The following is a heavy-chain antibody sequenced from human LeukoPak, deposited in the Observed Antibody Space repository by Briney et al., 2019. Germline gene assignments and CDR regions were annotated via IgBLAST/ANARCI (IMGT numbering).Heavy chain of an antibody. Sequence: SETLSLNCTVSGGSVSRNSDYWGWIRQPPGKGLEWIGSIYYGGSTYYNPSLKSRVTISVDTSKNQFSLMVSSVTVADTGVYYCARQGDLGTRLLWFGERMGSAFDIWGQGTMVTVSS. CDR1: GGSVSRNSDY. V-gene: IGHV4-39*07. D-gene: IGHD3-10*01. J-gene: IGHJ3*02. CDR3: ARQGDLGTRLLWFGERMGSAFDI. CDR2: IYYGGST.